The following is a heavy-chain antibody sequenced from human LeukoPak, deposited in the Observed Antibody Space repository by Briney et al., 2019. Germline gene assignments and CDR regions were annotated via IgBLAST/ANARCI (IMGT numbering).Heavy chain of an antibody. CDR2: INHSGST. V-gene: IGHV4-34*01. J-gene: IGHJ5*02. Sequence: PSETLFLTCAVYGGSFSGYYWSWIRQPPGKGLEWIGEINHSGSTNYNPSLKSRVTISVDTSKNQFSLKLSSVTAADTAVYYCARDSSGWYHWFDPWAREPWSPSPQ. D-gene: IGHD6-19*01. CDR1: GGSFSGYY. CDR3: ARDSSGWYHWFDP.